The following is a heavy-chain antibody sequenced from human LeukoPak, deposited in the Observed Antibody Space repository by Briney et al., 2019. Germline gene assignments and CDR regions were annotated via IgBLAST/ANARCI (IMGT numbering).Heavy chain of an antibody. CDR1: GGPISSSSYY. V-gene: IGHV4-39*01. Sequence: SETLSLTCTVSGGPISSSSYYWAWIRQPPGKGLEWIGSMYYSGSTYYNPFLNSRVTISIDTSKNQFSLKLSSVTAADTAVYYCAKRGSGDGYYFDYWGQGTLVTVSS. J-gene: IGHJ4*02. D-gene: IGHD2-15*01. CDR3: AKRGSGDGYYFDY. CDR2: MYYSGST.